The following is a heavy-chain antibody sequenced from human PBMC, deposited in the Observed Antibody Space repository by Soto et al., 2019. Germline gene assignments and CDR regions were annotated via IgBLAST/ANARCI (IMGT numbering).Heavy chain of an antibody. Sequence: PGGSLRLSCAASGFTFSSYGMHWVRQAPGKGLEWVAVIWYDGSNKYYADSVKGRFTISRDNSKNTLYLQMNSLRAEDTAVYYCARERGNLMVRGVIITRYGMDVWGQGTTVTVSS. J-gene: IGHJ6*02. CDR3: ARERGNLMVRGVIITRYGMDV. D-gene: IGHD3-10*01. CDR1: GFTFSSYG. V-gene: IGHV3-33*01. CDR2: IWYDGSNK.